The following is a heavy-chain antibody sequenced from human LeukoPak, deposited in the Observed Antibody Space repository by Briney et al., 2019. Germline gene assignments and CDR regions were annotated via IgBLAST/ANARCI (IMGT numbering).Heavy chain of an antibody. V-gene: IGHV3-69-1*01. CDR3: AKKTGFDRGGMDV. Sequence: SGGSLRLPCEASGFTFSAYAMTWVRQAPGKGLEWVSSIISSGSIYYADSVKGRFTISRDNAKSSLYLQMNSLRAEDTAVYFCAKKTGFDRGGMDVWGPGTTVTVSS. J-gene: IGHJ6*02. CDR1: GFTFSAYA. CDR2: IISSGSI. D-gene: IGHD3-9*01.